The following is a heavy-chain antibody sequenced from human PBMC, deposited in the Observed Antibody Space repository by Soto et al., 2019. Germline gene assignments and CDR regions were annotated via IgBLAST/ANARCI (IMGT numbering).Heavy chain of an antibody. Sequence: QVQLQQWGAGLLKPSETLSLTCAVYGGSFSGYYWSWIRQPPGKGLEWIGEINHSGSTNYNPSLKSRVPISVDTTKTQFSLKLSSVTAADTAVYYCARGPITMVRGVNYYYGMDVWGQGTTVTVSS. J-gene: IGHJ6*02. CDR2: INHSGST. CDR3: ARGPITMVRGVNYYYGMDV. V-gene: IGHV4-34*01. D-gene: IGHD3-10*01. CDR1: GGSFSGYY.